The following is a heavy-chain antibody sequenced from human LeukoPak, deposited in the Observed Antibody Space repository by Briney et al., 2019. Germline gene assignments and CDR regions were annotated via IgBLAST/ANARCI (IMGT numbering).Heavy chain of an antibody. CDR3: ASTAMEYSSSSSYFDY. V-gene: IGHV1-18*01. CDR1: GGTFSSYA. J-gene: IGHJ4*02. CDR2: ISAYNGNT. D-gene: IGHD6-6*01. Sequence: ASVKVSCKASGGTFSSYAISWVRQAPGQGLEWMGWISAYNGNTNYAQKLQGRVTMTTDTSTSTAYMELRSLRSDDTAVYYCASTAMEYSSSSSYFDYWGQGTLVTVSS.